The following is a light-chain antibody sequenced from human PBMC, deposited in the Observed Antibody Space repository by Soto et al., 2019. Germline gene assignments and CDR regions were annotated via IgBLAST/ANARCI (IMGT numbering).Light chain of an antibody. CDR3: QQYNNWPPT. J-gene: IGKJ1*01. CDR2: GAS. CDR1: QSVSSN. V-gene: IGKV3-15*01. Sequence: EIVMTQSPATLSVSPVERATLSCRASQSVSSNLAWYQQKPGQAPRLLIYGASTRATGIPARFSGSGSGTEFTLTISSLQSEDFAVYSCQQYNNWPPTFGQGTKVDIK.